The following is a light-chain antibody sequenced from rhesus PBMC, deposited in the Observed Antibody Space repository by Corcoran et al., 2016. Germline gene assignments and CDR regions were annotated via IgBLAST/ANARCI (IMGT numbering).Light chain of an antibody. CDR2: KAS. CDR1: DNVINY. Sequence: DIQMTQSPSSLSAPAGERVTITCRASDNVINYLNWYQQKPGKAPQLLNYKASTLHSGVPSRCSGSGSGTDYTFTISSLQPEDVAAYYCQHASGTPLTFGGGTKVEIK. CDR3: QHASGTPLT. V-gene: IGKV1-74*01. J-gene: IGKJ4*01.